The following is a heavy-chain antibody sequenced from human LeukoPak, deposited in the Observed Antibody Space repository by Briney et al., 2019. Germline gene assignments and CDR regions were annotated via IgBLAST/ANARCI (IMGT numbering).Heavy chain of an antibody. D-gene: IGHD3-22*01. CDR3: ARLMNYYDSSGYYQTPTPYFDY. CDR2: ISAYNGNT. V-gene: IGHV1-18*01. CDR1: GYTFTSYG. J-gene: IGHJ4*02. Sequence: ASVKVSCKASGYTFTSYGISWVRQAPGQGLEWMGWISAYNGNTNYAQKLQSRVTMTTDTSTSTAYMELRSLRSDDTAVYCCARLMNYYDSSGYYQTPTPYFDYWGQGTLVTVSS.